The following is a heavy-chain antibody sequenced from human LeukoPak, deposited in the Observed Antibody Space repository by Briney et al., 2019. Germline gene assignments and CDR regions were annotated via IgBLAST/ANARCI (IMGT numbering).Heavy chain of an antibody. D-gene: IGHD4-17*01. CDR3: AKDERYGDYYFDY. CDR2: IRYDGSNK. J-gene: IGHJ4*02. CDR1: GFTFSSYG. V-gene: IGHV3-30*02. Sequence: GGSLRLSCAASGFTFSSYGMHWVRQAPGKGLEWVALIRYDGSNKYYADSVKGRFTISRDNSKNTLYLQMNSLRAEDTAVYYCAKDERYGDYYFDYWGQGTLVTVSS.